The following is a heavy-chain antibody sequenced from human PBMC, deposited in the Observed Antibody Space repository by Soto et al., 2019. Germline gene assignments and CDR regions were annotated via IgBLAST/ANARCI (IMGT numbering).Heavy chain of an antibody. Sequence: GASVKVSCKASGYTFTSYGISWVRQAPGQGLEWMGWISAYNGNTNYAQKLQGRVTMTTDTSTSTAYMELRSLRSDDTAVYYCAREYYHDSSGYSPVYCFDYWGQGTLVTVSS. CDR1: GYTFTSYG. V-gene: IGHV1-18*04. CDR2: ISAYNGNT. CDR3: AREYYHDSSGYSPVYCFDY. J-gene: IGHJ4*02. D-gene: IGHD3-22*01.